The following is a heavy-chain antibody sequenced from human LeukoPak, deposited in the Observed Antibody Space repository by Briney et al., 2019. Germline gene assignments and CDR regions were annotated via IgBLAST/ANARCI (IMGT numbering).Heavy chain of an antibody. Sequence: SETLSLTCSVSGASISSHHWSWIRQAPGKGLEWIGYIHYSGSTNCKPSLKRRVTITLNTSDNQFPLKLTSVTAADTAVYYCSGAGTGLNIPGAYWGQGTLVTVSS. J-gene: IGHJ4*02. D-gene: IGHD1-14*01. CDR1: GASISSHH. V-gene: IGHV4-59*11. CDR3: SGAGTGLNIPGAY. CDR2: IHYSGST.